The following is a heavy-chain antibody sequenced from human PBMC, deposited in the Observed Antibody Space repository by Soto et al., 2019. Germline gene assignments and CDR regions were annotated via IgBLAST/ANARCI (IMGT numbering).Heavy chain of an antibody. V-gene: IGHV1-69*01. J-gene: IGHJ6*02. CDR1: GGTFNKYA. CDR3: SIVTAYGMDV. CDR2: IIPVYGTP. D-gene: IGHD2-15*01. Sequence: QVQLEQSGAEVKKPGPSLKVSCKATGGTFNKYAISWVRQAPGQGLEWMAGIIPVYGTPNYAQRFQDRVTIIADESTYTAYMEVNSLTSEDTAIYYCSIVTAYGMDVWGPGTTVIVSS.